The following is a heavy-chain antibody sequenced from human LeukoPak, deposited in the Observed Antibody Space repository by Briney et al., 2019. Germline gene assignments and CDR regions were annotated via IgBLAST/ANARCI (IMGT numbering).Heavy chain of an antibody. V-gene: IGHV3-33*01. CDR1: GFTFSSYG. Sequence: GGSLRLSCAASGFTFSSYGMHWVRQAPGKGLEWVAVIWYDGSNKYYADSVKGRFTISRDNSKHTLYLQMNSLRAEDTAVYYCAGGWLRYRGPFDYWGQGTLVTVSS. CDR3: AGGWLRYRGPFDY. D-gene: IGHD5-12*01. J-gene: IGHJ4*02. CDR2: IWYDGSNK.